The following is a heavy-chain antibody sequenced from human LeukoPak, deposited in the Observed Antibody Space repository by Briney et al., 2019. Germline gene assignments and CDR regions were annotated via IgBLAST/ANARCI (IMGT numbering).Heavy chain of an antibody. D-gene: IGHD2-2*01. J-gene: IGHJ1*01. CDR3: ANNSTVVVPATIRC. CDR2: ISGSGGST. CDR1: GFTFSNYA. V-gene: IGHV3-23*01. Sequence: SGGSLRLSCAASGFTFSNYAMSWVRQAPGKGLEWVSAISGSGGSTYYADSVKGRFTISRDNSKNTLYLQMNSLRAEDTAVYYCANNSTVVVPATIRCWSKGTLVTVSS.